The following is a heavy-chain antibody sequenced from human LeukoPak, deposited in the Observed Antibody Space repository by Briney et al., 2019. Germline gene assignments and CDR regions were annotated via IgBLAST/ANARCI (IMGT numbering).Heavy chain of an antibody. Sequence: GESLKLSCQVSGYSFINYWIGWVRQMPGKGLESMGIIYPADSDTTYSPSFQGQVTISADKSISTVYLQWSSLKASDTAMYYCARQSRDGSKTRGYYFDYWCQGTLVTVSS. D-gene: IGHD3-10*01. V-gene: IGHV5-51*01. J-gene: IGHJ4*02. CDR1: GYSFINYW. CDR3: ARQSRDGSKTRGYYFDY. CDR2: IYPADSDT.